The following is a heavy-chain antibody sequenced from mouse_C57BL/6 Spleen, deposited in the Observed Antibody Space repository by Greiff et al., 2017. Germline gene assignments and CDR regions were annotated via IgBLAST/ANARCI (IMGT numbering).Heavy chain of an antibody. CDR1: GFTFSSYA. CDR3: ARGAVVPYWYFDV. Sequence: EVQLVESGGGLVKPGGSLKLSCAASGFTFSSYAMSWVRQTPENRLEWVATISDGGSYTYYPDNVKGRFTISRDDAKNSLYLQMSHLKSEDTAMYYCARGAVVPYWYFDVWGTGTTVTVSS. D-gene: IGHD1-1*01. CDR2: ISDGGSYT. J-gene: IGHJ1*03. V-gene: IGHV5-4*01.